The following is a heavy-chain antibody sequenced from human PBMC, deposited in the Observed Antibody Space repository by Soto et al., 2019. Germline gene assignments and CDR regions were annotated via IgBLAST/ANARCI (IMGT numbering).Heavy chain of an antibody. CDR3: AHRRAIFGVVYGLDV. Sequence: QSTLKESGPTLVKPTQTLTLTCTFSGFSLTTSGVGVGWIRQTPGKALEWLAPIYWDDDKRYSPSLKSRLTITKDTSKNQVVLTMTNMDPVDTGTYYCAHRRAIFGVVYGLDVWGQGTTVTVSS. J-gene: IGHJ6*02. V-gene: IGHV2-5*02. CDR1: GFSLTTSGVG. CDR2: IYWDDDK. D-gene: IGHD3-3*01.